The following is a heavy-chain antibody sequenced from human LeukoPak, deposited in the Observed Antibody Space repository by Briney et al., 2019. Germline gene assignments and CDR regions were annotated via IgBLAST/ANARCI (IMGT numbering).Heavy chain of an antibody. CDR1: GFTFGDYA. V-gene: IGHV3-9*01. D-gene: IGHD3-3*01. CDR2: INCNSNSI. J-gene: IGHJ6*02. Sequence: GGSLRLSCAASGFTFGDYAMHRVRQAPGKGLEWVSGINCNSNSIGYADSVKGRFTISRDHAKNSLYLQMDSLRAEGTALYYCAKDSLICEVVTQWGGMDGWGQGTTVTVSS. CDR3: AKDSLICEVVTQWGGMDG.